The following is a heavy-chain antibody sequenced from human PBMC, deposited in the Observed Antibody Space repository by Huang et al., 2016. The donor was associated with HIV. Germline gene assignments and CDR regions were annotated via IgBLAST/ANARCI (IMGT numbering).Heavy chain of an antibody. Sequence: QITLKESGPTLVKPTQTLTLACTFSGFSLNTSGVGVAWIRQPPGKALEWLALIYWDDDKRYRPSRKSRLTISKDPSNNQVVLTMTNMDPVDTASYFCAHIGDIFAAYSPEYFDYWGQGALVTVSS. CDR3: AHIGDIFAAYSPEYFDY. CDR2: IYWDDDK. CDR1: GFSLNTSGVG. V-gene: IGHV2-5*02. J-gene: IGHJ4*02. D-gene: IGHD2-15*01.